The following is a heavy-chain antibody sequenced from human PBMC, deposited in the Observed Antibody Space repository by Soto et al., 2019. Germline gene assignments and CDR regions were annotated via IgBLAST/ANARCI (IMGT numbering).Heavy chain of an antibody. CDR2: IYYSGST. CDR1: GGSISSYY. V-gene: IGHV4-59*01. CDR3: ARGSYCSSTSCYSLYYYYYYGMDV. J-gene: IGHJ6*02. Sequence: KTSETLSLTCTVSGGSISSYYWSWIRQPPGKGLEWIGYIYYSGSTNYNPSLKSRVTISVDTSKNQFSLKLSSVTAADTAVYYCARGSYCSSTSCYSLYYYYYYGMDVWGQGTTVTVSS. D-gene: IGHD2-2*01.